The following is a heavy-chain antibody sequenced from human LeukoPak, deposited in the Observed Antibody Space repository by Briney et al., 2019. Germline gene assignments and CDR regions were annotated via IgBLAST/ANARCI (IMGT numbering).Heavy chain of an antibody. Sequence: GGSLRLSCAASGFTFVTYSMNWVRQAPGKGLEWVSYISSDSSTIYYADFVKGRFTISRDNARNSLYLQMNSLRDEDTAVYYCARGYGDYVAYWGQGTLVTVSS. CDR2: ISSDSSTI. J-gene: IGHJ4*02. CDR1: GFTFVTYS. D-gene: IGHD4-17*01. V-gene: IGHV3-48*02. CDR3: ARGYGDYVAY.